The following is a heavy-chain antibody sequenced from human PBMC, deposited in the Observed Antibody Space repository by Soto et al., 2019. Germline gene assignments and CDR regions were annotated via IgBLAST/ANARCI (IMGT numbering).Heavy chain of an antibody. V-gene: IGHV3-21*01. D-gene: IGHD3-10*01. CDR3: ARHHFGSSSDY. CDR2: ISTGGSSI. CDR1: GFTFNTYS. J-gene: IGHJ4*01. Sequence: EVQLVESGGGLVKPGESLRLSCAASGFTFNTYSMNWVRQAPGKGLEWVSSISTGGSSIVYADSVRGRFSISRDNTNNALYLQMNILRAEDTAVYYCARHHFGSSSDYWGHGTLVTVSS.